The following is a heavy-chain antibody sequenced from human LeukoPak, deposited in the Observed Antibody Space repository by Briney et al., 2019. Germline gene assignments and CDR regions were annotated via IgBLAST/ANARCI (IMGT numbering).Heavy chain of an antibody. CDR3: ARGAHYYDSSGYYYASDY. CDR1: GGSISSYY. J-gene: IGHJ4*02. D-gene: IGHD3-22*01. CDR2: IYTSGST. V-gene: IGHV4-4*07. Sequence: SETLSLTCTVSGGSISSYYWSWIRPPAGKGLEWIGRIYTSGSTNYNPSLKSRVTMSVDTSKNQFSLKLSSVTAADTAVYYCARGAHYYDSSGYYYASDYWGQGTLVTVSS.